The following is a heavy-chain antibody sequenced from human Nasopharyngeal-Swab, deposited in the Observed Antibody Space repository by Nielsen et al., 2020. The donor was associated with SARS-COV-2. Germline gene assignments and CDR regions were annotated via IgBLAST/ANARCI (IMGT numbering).Heavy chain of an antibody. J-gene: IGHJ4*02. Sequence: SETLSLTCAVSGGSFSDYSWSWIRQSPGKGLECIGEINHSGITNYNPSLKSRVTISVDTAKNHLSLKLTSGTAADTAVYFCSSGRVVYGGYDPRTPRHYLNYWRQGTQVTVSP. CDR2: INHSGIT. V-gene: IGHV4-34*01. D-gene: IGHD5-12*01. CDR3: SSGRVVYGGYDPRTPRHYLNY. CDR1: GGSFSDYS.